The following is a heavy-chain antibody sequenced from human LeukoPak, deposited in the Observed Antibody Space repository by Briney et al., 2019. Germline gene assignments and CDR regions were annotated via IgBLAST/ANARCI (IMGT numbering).Heavy chain of an antibody. CDR2: ISGSGGST. CDR1: GFTFSSYA. Sequence: GGSLRLSCAASGFTFSSYAMSWVRQAPGKGLEWVSAISGSGGSTYYADSVKGRFTIPRDNSKNTLYLQMNSLRAEDTAVYYCAKDQGSSSQFDYWGQGTLLTVSS. CDR3: AKDQGSSSQFDY. D-gene: IGHD6-6*01. V-gene: IGHV3-23*01. J-gene: IGHJ4*02.